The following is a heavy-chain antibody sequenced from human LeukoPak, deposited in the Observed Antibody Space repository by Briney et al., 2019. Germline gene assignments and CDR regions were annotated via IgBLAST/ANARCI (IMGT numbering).Heavy chain of an antibody. CDR3: ARADGAVAAYYGIDV. CDR2: IYYTGST. CDR1: GASISSHH. D-gene: IGHD6-19*01. J-gene: IGHJ6*02. Sequence: TETLSLTCTVSGASISSHHWTWIQQPPGKGLEWIGYIYYTGSTNYSPSLKSRVTISVDTSKNQFSLKLSSVTAADTAVYYCARADGAVAAYYGIDVWGQGTTVTVSS. V-gene: IGHV4-59*11.